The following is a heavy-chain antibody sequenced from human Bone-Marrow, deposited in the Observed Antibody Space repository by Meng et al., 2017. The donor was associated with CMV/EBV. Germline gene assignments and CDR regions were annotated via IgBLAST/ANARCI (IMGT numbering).Heavy chain of an antibody. CDR3: ARLGYCSSTSCSPPSGMDV. V-gene: IGHV1-69*05. CDR1: GGTFSSYA. D-gene: IGHD2-2*01. J-gene: IGHJ6*04. CDR2: IIPIFGTA. Sequence: SVKVSCKASGGTFSSYAISWVRQAPGQGLEWMGGIIPIFGTANYAQRFQGRVTITTDESTSTAYMELSSLRSEDTAVYYCARLGYCSSTSCSPPSGMDVWGEGTTVTFSS.